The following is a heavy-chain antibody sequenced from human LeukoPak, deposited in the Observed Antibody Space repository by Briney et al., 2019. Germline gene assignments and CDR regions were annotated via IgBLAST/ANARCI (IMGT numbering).Heavy chain of an antibody. D-gene: IGHD3-9*01. CDR1: GFTFSNYG. CDR2: IWYDGSNK. Sequence: QPGGSLRLSCAASGFTFSNYGMHWVRQAPGKGLEWVAIIWYDGSNKYYADSVKGRFTISRDNSRNTLFLQMNSLRAEDTAIYYCAKWGDFDILTGYYVSDFWGQGTLVTVSS. V-gene: IGHV3-33*06. J-gene: IGHJ4*02. CDR3: AKWGDFDILTGYYVSDF.